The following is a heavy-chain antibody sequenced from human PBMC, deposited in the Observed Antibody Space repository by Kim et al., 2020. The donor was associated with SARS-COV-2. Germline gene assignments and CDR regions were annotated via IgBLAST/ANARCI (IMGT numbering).Heavy chain of an antibody. Sequence: NPSRKSRVTISVDTSKNQFSLKLNSVTAPDTAVYYCARHQGHNSQTPFDSWGQGTLVSVSS. CDR3: ARHQGHNSQTPFDS. V-gene: IGHV4-39*01. J-gene: IGHJ4*02. D-gene: IGHD2-15*01.